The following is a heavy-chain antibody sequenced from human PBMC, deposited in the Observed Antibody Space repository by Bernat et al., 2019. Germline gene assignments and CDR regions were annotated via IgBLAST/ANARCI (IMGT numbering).Heavy chain of an antibody. CDR3: TRDGEGNYNDYHFYRGMQV. V-gene: IGHV3-23*01. CDR1: GFTFSNYA. CDR2: TSSAGGST. D-gene: IGHD4-11*01. Sequence: EVQLLESGGGLVHPGGSLRLSCAASGFTFSNYATSWVRQAPGKGLEWVSSTSSAGGSTYYAGSVKGRFTMSRDNSKNTLYLQMNSLRGEDTAVYYCTRDGEGNYNDYHFYRGMQVWGQGTTVTVSS. J-gene: IGHJ6*02.